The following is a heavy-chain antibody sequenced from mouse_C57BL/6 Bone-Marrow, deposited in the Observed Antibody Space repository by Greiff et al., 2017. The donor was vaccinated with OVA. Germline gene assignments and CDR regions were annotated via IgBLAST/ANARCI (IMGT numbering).Heavy chain of an antibody. J-gene: IGHJ4*01. Sequence: DVKLVESGGDLVKPGGSLKLSCAASGFTFSSYGMSWVRQTPDKRLEWVATISSGGSYTYYPDSVKGRFTISRDNAKNTLYLQMSSLKSEDTAMYYCARRITTGVATDYYAMDYWGQGTSVTVSS. V-gene: IGHV5-6*02. CDR3: ARRITTGVATDYYAMDY. CDR2: ISSGGSYT. D-gene: IGHD1-1*01. CDR1: GFTFSSYG.